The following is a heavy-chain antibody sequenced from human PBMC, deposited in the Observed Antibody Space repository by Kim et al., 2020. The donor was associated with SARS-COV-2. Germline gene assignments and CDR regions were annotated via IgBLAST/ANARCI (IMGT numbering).Heavy chain of an antibody. V-gene: IGHV3-23*01. CDR3: ARGTGRYYGSGSFNYFDS. J-gene: IGHJ4*02. D-gene: IGHD3-10*01. Sequence: VKGRLTISRDNSRNTLYLQMNSLGAEDTAVYYCARGTGRYYGSGSFNYFDSWGQGSLVTVSS.